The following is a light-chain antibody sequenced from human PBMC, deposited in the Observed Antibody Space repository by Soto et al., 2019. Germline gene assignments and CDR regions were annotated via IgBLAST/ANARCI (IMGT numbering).Light chain of an antibody. J-gene: IGKJ1*01. CDR2: NAS. Sequence: EIVLTQSPGTLSLSPGERATLSCRASQSVSSSYLAWYQQKFGQAPRLLIYNASSRATGIPDRFSGSGSGTDFSLTISRLEPEDFAVYYRLQYGSSPRTFGQGTTVEIK. V-gene: IGKV3-20*01. CDR3: LQYGSSPRT. CDR1: QSVSSSY.